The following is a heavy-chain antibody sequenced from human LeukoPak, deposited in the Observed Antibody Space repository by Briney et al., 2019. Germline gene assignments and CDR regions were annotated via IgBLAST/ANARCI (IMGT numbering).Heavy chain of an antibody. Sequence: SETLSLTCTVSGGSISSYYWSWIRQPPGKGLEWIGYIYYSGSTNYNPSLKSRVTISVDTSKNQFSLKLSSVTAADTAVYYCARGDDILTGYRSVTFDNWGQGTLVTVSS. CDR3: ARGDDILTGYRSVTFDN. CDR2: IYYSGST. CDR1: GGSISSYY. V-gene: IGHV4-59*08. J-gene: IGHJ4*02. D-gene: IGHD3-9*01.